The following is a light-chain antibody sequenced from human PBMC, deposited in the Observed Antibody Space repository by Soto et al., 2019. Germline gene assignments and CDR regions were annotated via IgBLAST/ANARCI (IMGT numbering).Light chain of an antibody. CDR3: QQYYSYPQT. Sequence: IQLTQSPSSLSASVGDRVTLTCRASQGISSFLAWYQQKPGKAPKLLIYAASTLQSGVPSRFSGSGSGTDFTLTISSLQPEDFATYYCQQYYSYPQTFGQGTKVEIK. CDR1: QGISSF. CDR2: AAS. J-gene: IGKJ1*01. V-gene: IGKV1-9*01.